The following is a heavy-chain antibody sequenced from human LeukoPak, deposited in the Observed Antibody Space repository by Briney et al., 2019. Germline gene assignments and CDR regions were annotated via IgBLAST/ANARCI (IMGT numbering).Heavy chain of an antibody. CDR3: ARDSGGSYYFGYYMDV. CDR1: GFTFSSYW. Sequence: GGSLRLSCAASGFTFSSYWMHWVRQAPGKGLVWVSRINSDGSSTGYADSVKGRFTISRDNAKNTLYLQMNSLRAEDTAVYYCARDSGGSYYFGYYMDVWGKGTTVTISS. V-gene: IGHV3-74*01. D-gene: IGHD1-26*01. J-gene: IGHJ6*03. CDR2: INSDGSST.